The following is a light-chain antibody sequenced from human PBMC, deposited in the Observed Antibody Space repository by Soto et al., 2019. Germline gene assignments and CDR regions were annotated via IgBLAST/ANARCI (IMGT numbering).Light chain of an antibody. CDR3: QKYNSAPRT. CDR2: AAS. CDR1: QGISNY. J-gene: IGKJ1*01. Sequence: DIHMTQSPSSLSASVGDRVTITCRASQGISNYLGWYQQKPGKVPKLLIYAASTLQSGVPSRFSGSGSGTDFTLPISSLQPEDVATYYCQKYNSAPRTFGQGTKVEIK. V-gene: IGKV1-27*01.